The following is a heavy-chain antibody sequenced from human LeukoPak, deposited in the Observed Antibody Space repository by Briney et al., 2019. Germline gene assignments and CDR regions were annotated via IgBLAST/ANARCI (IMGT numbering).Heavy chain of an antibody. Sequence: SVKVSCKASGGTFSSYAISWVRQAPGQGLEWMGRIIPILGIANYAQKFQGRVTITADKSTSTAYMELSSLRSEDTAVYYCARDRGYCSGGSCYTVDWGQGTLVTVSS. D-gene: IGHD2-15*01. CDR1: GGTFSSYA. V-gene: IGHV1-69*04. J-gene: IGHJ4*02. CDR3: ARDRGYCSGGSCYTVD. CDR2: IIPILGIA.